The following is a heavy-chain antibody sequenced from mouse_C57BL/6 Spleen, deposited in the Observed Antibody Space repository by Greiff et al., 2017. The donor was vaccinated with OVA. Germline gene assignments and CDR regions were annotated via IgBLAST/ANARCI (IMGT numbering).Heavy chain of an antibody. V-gene: IGHV1-80*01. CDR3: ARGSSMVTTTVYYFDY. D-gene: IGHD2-2*01. CDR2: IYPGDGDT. CDR1: GYAFSSYW. J-gene: IGHJ2*01. Sequence: QVQLKESGAELVKPGASVKISCKASGYAFSSYWMNWVKQRPGKGLEWIGQIYPGDGDTNYNGKFKGKATLTADKSSSTAYMQLSSLTSEDSAVYFCARGSSMVTTTVYYFDYWGQGTTLTVSS.